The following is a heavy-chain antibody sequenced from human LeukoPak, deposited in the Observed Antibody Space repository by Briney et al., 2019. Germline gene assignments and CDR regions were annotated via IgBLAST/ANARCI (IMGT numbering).Heavy chain of an antibody. Sequence: ASVKVSCKASGYTFTGYYMHWVRQAPGQGLEWMGWINPNSGGTNYAQKFQGRVTMTRDTSISTAYMELSRLRYDDTDVYYCARARGYYDFWSGYYEYYYYGMDVWGQGTTVTVSS. CDR3: ARARGYYDFWSGYYEYYYYGMDV. CDR2: INPNSGGT. CDR1: GYTFTGYY. V-gene: IGHV1-2*02. D-gene: IGHD3-3*01. J-gene: IGHJ6*02.